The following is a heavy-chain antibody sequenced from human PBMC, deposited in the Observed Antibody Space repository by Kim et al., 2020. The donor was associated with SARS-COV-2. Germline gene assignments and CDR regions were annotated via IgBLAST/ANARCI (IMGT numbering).Heavy chain of an antibody. J-gene: IGHJ6*02. CDR3: TRRPYSSSSYYYYGMDV. Sequence: GGSLRLSCAASGFTFSGSAMHWVRQASGKGLEWVGRIRSKANSYATAYAASVKGRFTISRDDSKNTAYLQMNSLKTEDTAVYYCTRRPYSSSSYYYYGMDVWGQGTTVTVSS. D-gene: IGHD6-6*01. CDR1: GFTFSGSA. CDR2: IRSKANSYAT. V-gene: IGHV3-73*01.